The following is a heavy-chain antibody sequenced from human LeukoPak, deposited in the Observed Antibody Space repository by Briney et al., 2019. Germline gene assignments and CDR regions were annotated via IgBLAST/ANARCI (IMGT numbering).Heavy chain of an antibody. CDR2: IFPSGST. D-gene: IGHD3-22*01. V-gene: IGHV4-4*09. Sequence: PSETLSLTCTVSGASISSYYWSWFRRPPGKGLDWIAYIFPSGSTNFNPSLKSRVSISVDGSKNNFSLDLSSVTAADTAVYYCARRRDETATAAGYYHMDVWGKGTTVTVSS. J-gene: IGHJ6*03. CDR3: ARRRDETATAAGYYHMDV. CDR1: GASISSYY.